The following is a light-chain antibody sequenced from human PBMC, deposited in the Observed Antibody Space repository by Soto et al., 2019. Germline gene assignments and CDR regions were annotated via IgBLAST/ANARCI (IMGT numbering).Light chain of an antibody. V-gene: IGKV1-5*01. Sequence: DIQMTQCPSTLSASVGDTVTLTCRASQTISGWVDWYQQRPGKAPNLLIVEASTLERGGPSRFSGSGSGTEFTLTISSLQPDDFATYYCPHYTSDSRTCGQGTKVDIK. CDR2: EAS. CDR1: QTISGW. CDR3: PHYTSDSRT. J-gene: IGKJ1*01.